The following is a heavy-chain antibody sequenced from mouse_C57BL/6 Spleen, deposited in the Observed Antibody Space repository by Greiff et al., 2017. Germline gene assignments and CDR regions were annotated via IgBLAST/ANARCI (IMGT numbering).Heavy chain of an antibody. CDR3: ARGNYDAMDY. V-gene: IGHV5-16*01. Sequence: EVKLMESEGGLVQPGSSMKLSCTASGFTFSDYYMAWVRQVPEKGLEWVANINYDGSSTYYLDSLKSRFIISRDNAKNILYLQMSSLKSEDTATYYCARGNYDAMDYWGQGTSVTVSS. J-gene: IGHJ4*01. CDR2: INYDGSST. D-gene: IGHD2-1*01. CDR1: GFTFSDYY.